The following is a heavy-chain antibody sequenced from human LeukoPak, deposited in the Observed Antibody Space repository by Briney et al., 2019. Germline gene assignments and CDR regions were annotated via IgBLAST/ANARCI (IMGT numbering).Heavy chain of an antibody. CDR1: GGSISGLY. CDR3: ERDVGFTKD. D-gene: IGHD1-26*01. V-gene: IGHV4-4*07. J-gene: IGHJ4*02. CDR2: IYTGGGT. Sequence: SETLSLTCTVSGGSISGLYWSWIRQPAGKGLEWIGRIYTGGGTNYDPSLKSRVSMSVDTSKNQFSLKLNSVTAADTAVYFCERDVGFTKDWGQGTLVTVSS.